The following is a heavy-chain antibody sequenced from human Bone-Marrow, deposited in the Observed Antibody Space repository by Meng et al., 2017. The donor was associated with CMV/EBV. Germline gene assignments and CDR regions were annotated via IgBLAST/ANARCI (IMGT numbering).Heavy chain of an antibody. CDR3: AKADCGRSGCKLIDY. CDR2: ISGLGGST. D-gene: IGHD6-19*01. Sequence: GGSLRLSCAASGFTFSSYAMTWVRQAPGKGLEWVSAISGLGGSTYYADSVKGRFTISRDNSKNTLYLQMNNLRAEDTAVYYCAKADCGRSGCKLIDYWGQATLVTVSS. V-gene: IGHV3-23*01. CDR1: GFTFSSYA. J-gene: IGHJ4*02.